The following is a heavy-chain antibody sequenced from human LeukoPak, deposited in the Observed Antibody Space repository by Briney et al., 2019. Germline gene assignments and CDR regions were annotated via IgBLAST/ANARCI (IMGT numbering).Heavy chain of an antibody. J-gene: IGHJ4*02. V-gene: IGHV4-39*01. Sequence: SETLSLTCAVSGDSISGSSYYWGWLRQPPGKGLEWIGSIYYSGSTYYSPSLKSRVTISVDTSKNKFSLKLSSVTAADTAVYYCARGLNWGQGTLVTVSS. CDR2: IYYSGST. CDR3: ARGLN. CDR1: GDSISGSSYY. D-gene: IGHD3-22*01.